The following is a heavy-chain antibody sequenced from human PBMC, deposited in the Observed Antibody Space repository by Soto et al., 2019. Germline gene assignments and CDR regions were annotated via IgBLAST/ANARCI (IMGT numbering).Heavy chain of an antibody. CDR3: AKSQEIGTHFFDS. V-gene: IGHV3-13*01. CDR2: IGTAGDT. CDR1: GFTFSGFD. D-gene: IGHD6-13*01. J-gene: IGHJ4*02. Sequence: GGSLRLSCAASGFTFSGFDMHWVRQPTGKGLEWVSSIGTAGDTYYAVSVKGRFTISRDNAKNSLSLQTNSLRAGDMAVYFCAKSQEIGTHFFDSWGQGTQVTVSS.